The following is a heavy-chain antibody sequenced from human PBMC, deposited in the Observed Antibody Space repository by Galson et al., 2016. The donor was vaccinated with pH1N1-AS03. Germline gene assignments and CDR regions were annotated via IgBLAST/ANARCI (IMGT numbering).Heavy chain of an antibody. V-gene: IGHV3-9*01. CDR3: AKDLDRVTAFDTLPDY. D-gene: IGHD3-10*01. CDR1: GFTFDDYA. Sequence: SLRLSCAASGFTFDDYAMHWVRQAPGKGLEWVSGINWNSDNIDYADSVRGRFTISRDNAKNSLYLQMNSLRDEDTALYYCAKDLDRVTAFDTLPDYWGQGTLVIVSS. J-gene: IGHJ4*02. CDR2: INWNSDNI.